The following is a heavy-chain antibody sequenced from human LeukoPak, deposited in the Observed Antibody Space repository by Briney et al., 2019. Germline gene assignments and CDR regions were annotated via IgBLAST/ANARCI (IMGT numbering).Heavy chain of an antibody. CDR3: AKDPYGSANYYYYMDV. CDR1: GFTFSNYA. Sequence: GGSLRLSCAASGFTFSNYAMHWVRQVPGKGLEWVAVLSSDGPNKYHADSVRGRFTISRDNSKNTLNLQMNSLRAGDTAVYYCAKDPYGSANYYYYMDVWGKGTTVTVSS. D-gene: IGHD2-2*01. CDR2: LSSDGPNK. V-gene: IGHV3-30*18. J-gene: IGHJ6*03.